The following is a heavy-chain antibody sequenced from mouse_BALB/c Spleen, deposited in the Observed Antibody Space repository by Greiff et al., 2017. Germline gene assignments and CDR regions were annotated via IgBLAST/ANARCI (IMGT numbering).Heavy chain of an antibody. J-gene: IGHJ2*01. D-gene: IGHD2-3*01. CDR3: ARGYDGYYY. CDR1: GYSITSGYY. V-gene: IGHV3-6*02. Sequence: EVKLVESGPGLVKPSQSLSLTCSVTGYSITSGYYWNWIRQFPGNKLEWMGYISYDGSNNYNPSLKNRISITRDTSKNQFFLKLNSVTTEDTATYYCARGYDGYYYWGQGTTLTVSS. CDR2: ISYDGSN.